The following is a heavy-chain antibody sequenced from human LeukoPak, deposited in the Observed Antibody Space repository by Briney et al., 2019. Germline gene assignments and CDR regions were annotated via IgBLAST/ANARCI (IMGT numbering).Heavy chain of an antibody. J-gene: IGHJ4*02. CDR1: GFTFSTYW. Sequence: PGGYLRLSCAASGFTFSTYWMQWVRQAPGKGLVWVSLINSDGGVTNYADSVKGRFTISRDNAKNTLYLQMNSLRVEDTAVYYCTRGGSSPDYWGQGTLVTVSS. D-gene: IGHD6-6*01. CDR2: INSDGGVT. CDR3: TRGGSSPDY. V-gene: IGHV3-74*01.